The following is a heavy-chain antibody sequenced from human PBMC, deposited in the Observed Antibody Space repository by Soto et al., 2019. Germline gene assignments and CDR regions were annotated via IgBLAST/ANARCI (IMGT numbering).Heavy chain of an antibody. D-gene: IGHD2-21*02. J-gene: IGHJ4*02. V-gene: IGHV3-23*01. CDR2: VSGSGGGT. CDR1: GFTFNTYG. CDR3: ARIGPYCGGDCYPDFDF. Sequence: GGSLRLSCAASGFTFNTYGMTWVRQAPGKGLEWVSTVSGSGGGTYYADSVKGRFTISRVNSKNTMYLQMSNLRAEDTAVYFCARIGPYCGGDCYPDFDFWGLGTPVTVLL.